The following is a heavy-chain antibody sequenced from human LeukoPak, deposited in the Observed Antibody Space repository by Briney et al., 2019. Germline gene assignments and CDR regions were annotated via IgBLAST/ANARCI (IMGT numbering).Heavy chain of an antibody. J-gene: IGHJ5*02. CDR2: INHSGST. V-gene: IGHV4-34*01. CDR1: GGSFSGYY. CDR3: VRGNWFDP. Sequence: PSETLSLTCGVYGGSFSGYYWSWIRQPPGKGLEWIGEINHSGSTTYNPSLKSRVTISLDTSKNQFFLKLNSVTAADTAVYYCVRGNWFDPWGQGTLVTVSS.